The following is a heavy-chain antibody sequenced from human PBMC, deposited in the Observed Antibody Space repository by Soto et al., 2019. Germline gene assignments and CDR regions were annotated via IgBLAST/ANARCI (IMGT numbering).Heavy chain of an antibody. D-gene: IGHD3-3*01. V-gene: IGHV1-69*13. CDR2: IIPIFGTA. CDR1: GGTFSSYA. J-gene: IGHJ6*02. CDR3: ARDLRFLESVPPMTPSSYYAMDV. Sequence: GASVKVSCKASGGTFSSYAISWVRQAPGQGLEWMGGIIPIFGTANYAQKFQGRVTITADESTSTAYMELSSLRSEDTAVYYCARDLRFLESVPPMTPSSYYAMDVWGQGTTVTVS.